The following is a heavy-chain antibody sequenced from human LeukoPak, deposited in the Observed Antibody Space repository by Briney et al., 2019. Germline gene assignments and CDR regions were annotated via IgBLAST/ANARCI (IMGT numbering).Heavy chain of an antibody. V-gene: IGHV4-39*07. CDR1: GGSISSSSYY. Sequence: PSETLSLTCTVSGGSISSSSYYWGWIRQPPGKGLEWIGSIYYSGSTCYNPSLKSRVTISVDTSKNQFSLKLSSVTAADTAVYYCARGLDDAFDIWGQGTMVTVSS. J-gene: IGHJ3*02. CDR2: IYYSGST. CDR3: ARGLDDAFDI.